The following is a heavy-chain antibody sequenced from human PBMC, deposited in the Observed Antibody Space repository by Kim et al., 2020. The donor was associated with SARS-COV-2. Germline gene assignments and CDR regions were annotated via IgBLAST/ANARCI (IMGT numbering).Heavy chain of an antibody. Sequence: RVTISVDTSKNQFSLKLSSVTAADTAVYYCARRLYDFWGGYQRLDGMDVWGQGTTVTVSS. J-gene: IGHJ6*02. CDR3: ARRLYDFWGGYQRLDGMDV. D-gene: IGHD3-3*01. V-gene: IGHV4-39*01.